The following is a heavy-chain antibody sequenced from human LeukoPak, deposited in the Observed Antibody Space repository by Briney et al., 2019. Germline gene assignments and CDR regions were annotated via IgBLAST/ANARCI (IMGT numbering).Heavy chain of an antibody. CDR1: GGSISSYY. Sequence: PSETLSLTCTVSGGSISSYYWGWIRQPPGRGLEWIGSIYNSGTTYYNPSLKSRITISVDTSKNQFSLKLSSVTAADTAVYYCARPGYSSSLSTYFDSWGQGILVTVSS. J-gene: IGHJ4*02. D-gene: IGHD6-19*01. CDR3: ARPGYSSSLSTYFDS. CDR2: IYNSGTT. V-gene: IGHV4-39*01.